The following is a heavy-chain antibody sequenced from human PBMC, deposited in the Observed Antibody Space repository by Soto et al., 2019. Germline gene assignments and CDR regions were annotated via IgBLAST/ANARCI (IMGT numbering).Heavy chain of an antibody. J-gene: IGHJ4*02. CDR2: IYTSGST. Sequence: PSETLSVTCAASAGAFSTGDYSSNWIRQPPGKGLEWIGYIYTSGSTYYSSSLKSRVTTSVDRSKNQFSLQLTSVTAADTAVYYCARGNDYGGVPFDYWGQGLQVAVAS. V-gene: IGHV4-30-2*01. D-gene: IGHD4-17*01. CDR3: ARGNDYGGVPFDY. CDR1: AGAFSTGDYS.